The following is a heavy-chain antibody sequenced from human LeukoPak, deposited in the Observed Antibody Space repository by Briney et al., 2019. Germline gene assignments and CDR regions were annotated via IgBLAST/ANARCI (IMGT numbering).Heavy chain of an antibody. D-gene: IGHD3-10*01. CDR1: GFMFTDSW. V-gene: IGHV3-23*01. J-gene: IGHJ4*02. CDR3: ARSSFGELLFDY. CDR2: ISGSGGST. Sequence: SGGSLRLSCAASGFMFTDSWMAWVRQAPGKGLEWVSAISGSGGSTYYADSVKGRFTISRDNSKNTLYLQMNSLRAEDTAVYYCARSSFGELLFDYWGQGTLVTVSS.